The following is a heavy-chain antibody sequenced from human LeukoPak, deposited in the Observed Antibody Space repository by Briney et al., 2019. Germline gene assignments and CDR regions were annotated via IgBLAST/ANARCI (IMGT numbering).Heavy chain of an antibody. CDR1: GFTFSSYW. D-gene: IGHD2-2*01. J-gene: IGHJ6*03. Sequence: WGSLRLSCAASGFTFSSYWMSWVRQAPGKGLEWVANIKQDGSEKYYVDSVKGRFTISRDNAKNSLYLQMNSLRAEDTAVYYCASPYCSSTSCPLDYYYYMDVWGKGTTVTVSS. CDR2: IKQDGSEK. CDR3: ASPYCSSTSCPLDYYYYMDV. V-gene: IGHV3-7*01.